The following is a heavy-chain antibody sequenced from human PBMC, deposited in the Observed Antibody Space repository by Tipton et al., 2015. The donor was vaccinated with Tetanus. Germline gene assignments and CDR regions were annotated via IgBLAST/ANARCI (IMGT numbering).Heavy chain of an antibody. Sequence: TLSLTCNVSGDSINSGDYYWSWIRQPPGKGLEWIGYIQYTGSTYNNPSLKSRVSISVDTSKNQFSLKLSSVTAADTAVYYCARGSRYYFDYWGQGTLVTVSS. CDR1: GDSINSGDYY. CDR2: IQYTGST. CDR3: ARGSRYYFDY. J-gene: IGHJ4*02. V-gene: IGHV4-30-4*01.